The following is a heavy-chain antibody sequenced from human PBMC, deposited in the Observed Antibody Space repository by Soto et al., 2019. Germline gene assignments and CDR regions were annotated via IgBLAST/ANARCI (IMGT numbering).Heavy chain of an antibody. CDR2: INPNSGGT. J-gene: IGHJ4*02. Sequence: ASVKVSGKASGYTVTGYYMHWVRQAPGQGLEWMGWINPNSGGTNYAQKFQGRVTMTRDTSISTAYMELSRLRSDDTAVYYCASSFGVAPTVDYWGKGTLVTVSS. D-gene: IGHD3-3*01. CDR3: ASSFGVAPTVDY. CDR1: GYTVTGYY. V-gene: IGHV1-2*02.